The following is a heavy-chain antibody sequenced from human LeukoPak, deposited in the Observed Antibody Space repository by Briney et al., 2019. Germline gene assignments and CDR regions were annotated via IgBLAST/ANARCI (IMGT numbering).Heavy chain of an antibody. V-gene: IGHV3-15*01. J-gene: IGHJ4*02. CDR1: GFTFSNAW. CDR3: TSPGPGY. Sequence: GGCLRLSRAASGFTFSNAWISSVRQAPGKGLEWVGRIKSKTDGGTTDYAAPVKGRFTISRDDSKNTLFLQMNSLKTEDTAVYYCTSPGPGYWGQGTLVTVSS. CDR2: IKSKTDGGTT.